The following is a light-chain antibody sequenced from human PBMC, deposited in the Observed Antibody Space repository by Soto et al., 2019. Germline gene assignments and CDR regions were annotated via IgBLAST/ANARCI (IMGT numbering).Light chain of an antibody. V-gene: IGKV1-39*01. CDR3: QQYSTYSKT. CDR2: SAS. Sequence: DIQMTQSASSLSASVGDRLTITCRASQSIAKSLNWYQQKPGKAPKLLIHSASTLQSGVPSRFSGGGSGTEFALTISSLRPDDFATYYCQQYSTYSKTFGQGTKVDI. J-gene: IGKJ1*01. CDR1: QSIAKS.